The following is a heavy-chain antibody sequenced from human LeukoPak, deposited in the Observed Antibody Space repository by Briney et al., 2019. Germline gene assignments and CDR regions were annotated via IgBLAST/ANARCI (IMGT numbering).Heavy chain of an antibody. CDR1: GVSINSYH. CDR2: IYYSGCT. V-gene: IGHV4-59*08. Sequence: SETLSLTCTVSGVSINSYHWIWLPPPPGKGRVGCVYIYYSGCTNYNHSHKRRVTISVDTLKTQFSLTLSSVTAANTAVYFCARTMMSLIAAAGSKDTLLKFDYWGQGTLVTVSS. D-gene: IGHD6-13*01. J-gene: IGHJ4*02. CDR3: ARTMMSLIAAAGSKDTLLKFDY.